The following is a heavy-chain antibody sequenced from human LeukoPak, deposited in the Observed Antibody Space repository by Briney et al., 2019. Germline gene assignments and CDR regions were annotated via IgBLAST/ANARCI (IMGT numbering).Heavy chain of an antibody. Sequence: GGSLGHLGAASGFTFSIYEVSWVRQAPGKGLEWISYISSTSSTIYYADSVKGLFTISRDNASNSLYLQMNSLRAEDTAVYFCARWDYYGLDVWGQGATVTVSS. CDR1: GFTFSIYE. V-gene: IGHV3-48*03. CDR3: ARWDYYGLDV. J-gene: IGHJ6*02. CDR2: ISSTSSTI.